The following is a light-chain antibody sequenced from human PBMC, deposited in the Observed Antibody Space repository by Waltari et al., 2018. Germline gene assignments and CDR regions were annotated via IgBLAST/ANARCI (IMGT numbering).Light chain of an antibody. CDR1: SSNIGAGYD. Sequence: QSVLTQPPPVSGAPGQRVTISCTGSSSNIGAGYDVHWYQQLPGTAPKLLIYGNSNRPAGVPDRFSGSKSDTSASLAITGLQAEDEADYYCQSYDSSLSGFWVFGGGTKLTVL. V-gene: IGLV1-40*01. CDR2: GNS. J-gene: IGLJ3*02. CDR3: QSYDSSLSGFWV.